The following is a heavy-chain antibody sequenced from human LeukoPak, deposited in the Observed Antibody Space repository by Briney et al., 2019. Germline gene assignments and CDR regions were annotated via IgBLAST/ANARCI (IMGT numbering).Heavy chain of an antibody. J-gene: IGHJ6*04. D-gene: IGHD3-9*01. CDR2: INSDEGSA. Sequence: GGSLRLSCAASGFTFSSYWIHWVRQAPGKGLVWVSRINSDEGSANYADSVKGRFTISRDNAKNTLYLQMNSLSAEDTAVYYCARGGVRYFNAMDVWGKGTTVTVSS. CDR1: GFTFSSYW. CDR3: ARGGVRYFNAMDV. V-gene: IGHV3-74*01.